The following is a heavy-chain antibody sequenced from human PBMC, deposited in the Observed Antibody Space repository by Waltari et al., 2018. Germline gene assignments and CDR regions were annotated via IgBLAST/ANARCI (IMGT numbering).Heavy chain of an antibody. CDR1: GFSLSTSGVA. CDR3: ARRHVQPDYFDY. J-gene: IGHJ4*02. V-gene: IGHV2-5*02. Sequence: QITLKESGPTLVKPTQTLTVTCTFSGFSLSTSGVAVGWIRQPPGKALEWLALIYWDDDRRYSPSLKSMLIITNDTTKNQLVLTMTNMDPVDTATYYCARRHVQPDYFDYWGQGTLVTVSS. D-gene: IGHD5-18*01. CDR2: IYWDDDR.